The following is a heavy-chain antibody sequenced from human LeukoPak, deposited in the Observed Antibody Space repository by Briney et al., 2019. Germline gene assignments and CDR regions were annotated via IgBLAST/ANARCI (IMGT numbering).Heavy chain of an antibody. D-gene: IGHD4-23*01. J-gene: IGHJ4*02. V-gene: IGHV3-23*01. CDR1: GFTFSSYG. Sequence: GGSLRLSCAASGFTFSSYGMSWVRQAPGKGLEWVSATSASGGSTYYAESVKGRFTISRDNSKNTLYLQMNSLRAEETAVYYFAKRSDYGGDWKYFDYWGQGTLVTVSS. CDR3: AKRSDYGGDWKYFDY. CDR2: TSASGGST.